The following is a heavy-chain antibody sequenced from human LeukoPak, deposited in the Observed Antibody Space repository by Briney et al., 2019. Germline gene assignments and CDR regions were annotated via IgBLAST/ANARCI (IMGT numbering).Heavy chain of an antibody. Sequence: PSETLSLTCTVSGGSISSGNYYWSWIRQPAGKGLEWIGRIHTSGSTTYNPSLKSRVTISVDTSKNQFSLKLSSVTAADTAVYYCARLRYNWNDAFRYFDYWGQGTLVTVSS. D-gene: IGHD1-1*01. V-gene: IGHV4-61*02. J-gene: IGHJ4*02. CDR1: GGSISSGNYY. CDR3: ARLRYNWNDAFRYFDY. CDR2: IHTSGST.